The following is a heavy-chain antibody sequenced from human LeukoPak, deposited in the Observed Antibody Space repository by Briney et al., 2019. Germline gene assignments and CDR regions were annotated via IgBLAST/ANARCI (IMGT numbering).Heavy chain of an antibody. Sequence: GGSLRLSCAASGFTFSNYWMHWVRQTPGKGPVWVSRIISDGSSTSYADSVKGRFTISRDNAENTLYLQMNSLRAEDTAVYYCARDGSLPDYWGQGTLVTVSS. CDR2: IISDGSST. J-gene: IGHJ4*02. CDR3: ARDGSLPDY. CDR1: GFTFSNYW. V-gene: IGHV3-74*01.